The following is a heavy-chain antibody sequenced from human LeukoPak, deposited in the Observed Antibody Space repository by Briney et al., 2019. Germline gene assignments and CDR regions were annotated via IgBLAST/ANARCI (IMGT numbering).Heavy chain of an antibody. J-gene: IGHJ5*02. CDR2: IIPILGIA. D-gene: IGHD6-13*01. CDR1: GGTFSSYA. Sequence: SVKVSCKASGGTFSSYAISWVRQAPGHGLEWMGRIIPILGIANYAQKFQGRVTITADKSTSTAYMELSSLRSEDTAVYYCAQGGIAAARGWFDPWGQGTLVTVSS. V-gene: IGHV1-69*04. CDR3: AQGGIAAARGWFDP.